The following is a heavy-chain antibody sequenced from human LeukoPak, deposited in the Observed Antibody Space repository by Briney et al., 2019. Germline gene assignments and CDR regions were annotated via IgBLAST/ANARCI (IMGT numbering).Heavy chain of an antibody. Sequence: GGPLRLSCAASGFTVSSNYMTWVRQAPGKGLDWVSVIHSGDNTYYADSVKGRFNLYRDNSKNTFYLQMNSLRVEDTAVYYCASLTRDYWGQGTLVTVSS. V-gene: IGHV3-53*01. CDR2: IHSGDNT. D-gene: IGHD1-14*01. CDR1: GFTVSSNY. J-gene: IGHJ4*02. CDR3: ASLTRDY.